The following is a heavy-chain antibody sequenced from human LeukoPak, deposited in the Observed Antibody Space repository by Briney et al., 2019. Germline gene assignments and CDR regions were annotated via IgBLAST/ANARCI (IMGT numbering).Heavy chain of an antibody. V-gene: IGHV1-2*02. CDR1: GYTFTGYY. Sequence: ASVKVSCKASGYTFTGYYMHWVRQAPGQGLEWMGWINPNSDGTNYAQKFQGRVTMTRDTSISTAYMELSRLRSDDTAVYYCARDRVVGALSCFDYWGQGTLVTVSS. D-gene: IGHD1-26*01. CDR3: ARDRVVGALSCFDY. J-gene: IGHJ4*02. CDR2: INPNSDGT.